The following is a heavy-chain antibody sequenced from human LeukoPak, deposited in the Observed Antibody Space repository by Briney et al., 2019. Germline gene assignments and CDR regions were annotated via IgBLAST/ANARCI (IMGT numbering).Heavy chain of an antibody. CDR1: GFTFNSYA. V-gene: IGHV3-33*01. Sequence: PGGSLRLSCAASGFTFNSYAKHWVRQAPGKGLEWVAFIWYDGSNKYYADSVRGRFTMSRDNSKNTLDLQMNSLRAEDTAVYYCARDERGCYNSSGFFGAIDYWGQGTLVTVSS. D-gene: IGHD3-22*01. CDR3: ARDERGCYNSSGFFGAIDY. J-gene: IGHJ4*02. CDR2: IWYDGSNK.